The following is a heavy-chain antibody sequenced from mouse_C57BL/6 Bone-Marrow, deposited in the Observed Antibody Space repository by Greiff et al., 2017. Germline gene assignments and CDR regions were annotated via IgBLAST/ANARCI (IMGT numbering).Heavy chain of an antibody. J-gene: IGHJ2*01. D-gene: IGHD2-3*01. Sequence: QVQLQQSGAELVRPGTSVKMSCKASGYTFTNYWIGWAKQRPGHGLEWIGDIYPGGGYTNYTEKFKGKDTLTADKSSSTAYMQISSLTSADSAIYYCARRGYYPLDYWGQGTTLTVSS. V-gene: IGHV1-63*01. CDR2: IYPGGGYT. CDR1: GYTFTNYW. CDR3: ARRGYYPLDY.